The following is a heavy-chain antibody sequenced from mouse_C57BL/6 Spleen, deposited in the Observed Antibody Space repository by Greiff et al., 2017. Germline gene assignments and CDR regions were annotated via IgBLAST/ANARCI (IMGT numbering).Heavy chain of an antibody. CDR3: AGPRAITTVVAYYFDY. CDR1: GYTFTSYW. CDR2: INPSSGYT. D-gene: IGHD1-1*01. V-gene: IGHV1-7*01. J-gene: IGHJ2*01. Sequence: QVQLKQSGAELAKPGASVKLSCKASGYTFTSYWMHWVKQRPGQGLEWIGYINPSSGYTKYNQKFKDKATLTADKSSSTAYMQLSSLTYEDSAVYYGAGPRAITTVVAYYFDYWGQGTTLTVSS.